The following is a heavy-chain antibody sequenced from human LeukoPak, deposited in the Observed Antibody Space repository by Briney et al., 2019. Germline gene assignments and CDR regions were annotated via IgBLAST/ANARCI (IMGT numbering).Heavy chain of an antibody. D-gene: IGHD3-10*01. CDR1: GGSVTTSDYY. Sequence: KASETLSLTCTISGGSVTTSDYYWGWIRQPPGKGLEWIGDVFYTGKTNYNPSLKSRVTISVDTSKNQFSLKLSSVTAADTAVYYCARNYYGSGIDIWGQGTMVTVSS. CDR3: ARNYYGSGIDI. CDR2: VFYTGKT. V-gene: IGHV4-61*08. J-gene: IGHJ3*02.